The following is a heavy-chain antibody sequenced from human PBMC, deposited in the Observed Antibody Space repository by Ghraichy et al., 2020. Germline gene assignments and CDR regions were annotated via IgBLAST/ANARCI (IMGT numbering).Heavy chain of an antibody. Sequence: QTLSLTCTVSGGSISSGGYYWSWIRQHPGKGLEWIGYIYYSGSTYYNPSLKSRVTISVDTSKNQFSLKLSSVTAADTAVYYCARAVQLWFRPDGNWFDPWGQGTLVTVSS. CDR1: GGSISSGGYY. V-gene: IGHV4-31*02. D-gene: IGHD5-18*01. CDR3: ARAVQLWFRPDGNWFDP. J-gene: IGHJ5*02. CDR2: IYYSGST.